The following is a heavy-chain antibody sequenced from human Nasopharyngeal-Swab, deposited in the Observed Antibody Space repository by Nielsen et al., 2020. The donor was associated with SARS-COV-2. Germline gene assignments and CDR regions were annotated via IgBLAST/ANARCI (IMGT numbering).Heavy chain of an antibody. CDR3: ARDTSGSIAVADY. D-gene: IGHD6-19*01. CDR1: GYTFTGYD. J-gene: IGHJ4*02. CDR2: MNPNSGNT. V-gene: IGHV1-8*01. Sequence: ASVKVSCKASGYTFTGYDINWVRQATGQGLEWMGWMNPNSGNTGYAQKFQGRVTMTRNTSISTAYMELSSLRSEDTAVYYCARDTSGSIAVADYWGQGTLVTVSS.